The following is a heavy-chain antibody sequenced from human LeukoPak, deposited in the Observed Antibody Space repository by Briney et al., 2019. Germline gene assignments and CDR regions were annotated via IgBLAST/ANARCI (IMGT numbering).Heavy chain of an antibody. CDR3: ARDRKLSYFDY. Sequence: GGSLRLSCAASGFTFSSYGMHWVRQAPGKGLEWVAVIWYDGSNTYYADSVKGRFTISRDSSKNTLYLHLNSLRAEDTAVYYCARDRKLSYFDYWGQGTLVTVSS. D-gene: IGHD1-14*01. V-gene: IGHV3-33*08. CDR1: GFTFSSYG. J-gene: IGHJ4*02. CDR2: IWYDGSNT.